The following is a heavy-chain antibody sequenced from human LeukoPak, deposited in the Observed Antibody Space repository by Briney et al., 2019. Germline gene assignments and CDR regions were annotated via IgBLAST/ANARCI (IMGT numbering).Heavy chain of an antibody. Sequence: GGSLRLSCAASGFTFSSYSIYWVRQAPGKGLEWVSSISSSSRYINYADSVKGRFTISRDNAKNSLFLQMNSLRAEDTAVYYCASPPSVDSSSPYYFEYWGQGTLVTVSS. V-gene: IGHV3-21*01. D-gene: IGHD6-6*01. CDR3: ASPPSVDSSSPYYFEY. CDR2: ISSSSRYI. J-gene: IGHJ4*02. CDR1: GFTFSSYS.